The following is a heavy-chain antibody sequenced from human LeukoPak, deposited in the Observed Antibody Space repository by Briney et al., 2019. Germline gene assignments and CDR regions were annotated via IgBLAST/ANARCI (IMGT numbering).Heavy chain of an antibody. V-gene: IGHV4-61*02. CDR3: ARDLSPPYYYYYYMDV. CDR2: IYTSGST. CDR1: GGSISSGSYY. Sequence: SETLSLTCTVSGGSISSGSYYWSWIRQPAGKGLEWIGRIYTSGSTNYNPSLKSRVTMSVDTSKNQFSLKLSSVTAADMAVYYCARDLSPPYYYYYYMDVWGKGTTVTVSS. J-gene: IGHJ6*03. D-gene: IGHD2/OR15-2a*01.